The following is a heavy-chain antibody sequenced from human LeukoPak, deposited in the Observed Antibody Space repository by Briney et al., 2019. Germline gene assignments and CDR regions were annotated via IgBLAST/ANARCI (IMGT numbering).Heavy chain of an antibody. J-gene: IGHJ3*02. Sequence: PGGSLRLSCAASGFTFSSYWMSWVRQAPGKGLEWVANIKQDGSEKYYVDSVKGRFTISRDNAKNSLYLQMNSLRAEDTAVYYCAREEWEQLHEAFDIWGQGTMVTVSS. D-gene: IGHD1-26*01. CDR3: AREEWEQLHEAFDI. V-gene: IGHV3-7*01. CDR1: GFTFSSYW. CDR2: IKQDGSEK.